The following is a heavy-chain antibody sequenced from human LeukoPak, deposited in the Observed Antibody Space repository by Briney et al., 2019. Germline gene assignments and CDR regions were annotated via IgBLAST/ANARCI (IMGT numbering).Heavy chain of an antibody. CDR3: AKDTPDDIAVAATYFDY. D-gene: IGHD6-19*01. Sequence: GGSLRLSCAASGFTFSSYAMSWVRQAAGKGLEWVSAISGSGGSTYYADSVKGRFIISRDNSKNTLYLQMNSLRAEDTAVYYCAKDTPDDIAVAATYFDYWGQGTLVTVSS. CDR1: GFTFSSYA. V-gene: IGHV3-23*01. CDR2: ISGSGGST. J-gene: IGHJ4*02.